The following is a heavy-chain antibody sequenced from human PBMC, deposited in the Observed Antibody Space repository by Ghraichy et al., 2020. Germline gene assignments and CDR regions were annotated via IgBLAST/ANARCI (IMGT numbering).Heavy chain of an antibody. D-gene: IGHD6-13*01. V-gene: IGHV4-59*08. CDR3: ARHRWQLVPIDS. J-gene: IGHJ4*02. Sequence: SETLSLTCTVSGGSTSSDYWSWIRQPPGKGLEWIGYIYYTGSTNYNPSLKSRVTISVDTSKNQFSLKLRSVTAADTAVYYCARHRWQLVPIDSWGQGTLVTVSS. CDR1: GGSTSSDY. CDR2: IYYTGST.